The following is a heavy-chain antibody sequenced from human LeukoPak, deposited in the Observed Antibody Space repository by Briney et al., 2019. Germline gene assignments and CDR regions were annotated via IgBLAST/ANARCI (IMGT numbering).Heavy chain of an antibody. J-gene: IGHJ4*02. Sequence: SETLSLTCTVSGGSISSYYWSWIRQPPGKGLEWIGYIHYSGSTNYIPSLKSRVTISVDTSKNQFSLKLSSVTAADTAVYYCARDNSIAAAGSGVDYWGRGTLVTVSS. CDR2: IHYSGST. V-gene: IGHV4-59*01. CDR1: GGSISSYY. CDR3: ARDNSIAAAGSGVDY. D-gene: IGHD6-13*01.